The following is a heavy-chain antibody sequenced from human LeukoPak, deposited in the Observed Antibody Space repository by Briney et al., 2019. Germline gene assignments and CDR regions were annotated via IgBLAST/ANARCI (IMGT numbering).Heavy chain of an antibody. D-gene: IGHD6-19*01. J-gene: IGHJ4*02. CDR1: GFTFSSSW. Sequence: GGSLRLSCAASGFTFSSSWMSWVRQAPGKGLEWVANIKKDGSDKYYVDSVKGRFTISRDNAKNSLYLQMNSLRVEDTAVYYCEGSAGYWGQGTLVTVSS. CDR2: IKKDGSDK. V-gene: IGHV3-7*01. CDR3: EGSAGY.